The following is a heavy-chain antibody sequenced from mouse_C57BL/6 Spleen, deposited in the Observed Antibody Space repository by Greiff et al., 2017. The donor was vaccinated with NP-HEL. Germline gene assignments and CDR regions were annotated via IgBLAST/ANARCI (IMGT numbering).Heavy chain of an antibody. CDR3: ASTMVTEGYYAMYY. V-gene: IGHV1-64*01. CDR2: IHPNSGST. D-gene: IGHD2-2*01. J-gene: IGHJ4*01. CDR1: GYTFTSYW. Sequence: QVQLQQPGAELVKPGASVKLSCKASGYTFTSYWMHWVKQRPGQGLEWIGMIHPNSGSTNYNEKFKSKATLTVDKSSSTAYMQLSSLTSEDSAVYYCASTMVTEGYYAMYYWGQGTSVTVSS.